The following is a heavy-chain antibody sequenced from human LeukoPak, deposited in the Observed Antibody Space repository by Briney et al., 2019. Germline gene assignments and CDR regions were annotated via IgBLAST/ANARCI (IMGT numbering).Heavy chain of an antibody. CDR3: ARHSRGEDDFWSGIPSVYYYYMDV. D-gene: IGHD3-3*01. V-gene: IGHV4-39*01. Sequence: PSETLSLTCTVSGGSISSSTYSWGWIRQPPGKGLEWIGTIYYSGSTYYNPSLKSRVTISVDTSKNQFSLKLSSVTAADTAVYYCARHSRGEDDFWSGIPSVYYYYMDVWGKGTTVTVSS. CDR2: IYYSGST. J-gene: IGHJ6*03. CDR1: GGSISSSTYS.